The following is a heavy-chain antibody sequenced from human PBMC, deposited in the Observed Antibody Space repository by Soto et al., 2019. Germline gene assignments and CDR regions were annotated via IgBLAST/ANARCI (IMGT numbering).Heavy chain of an antibody. CDR2: IIPISGRT. V-gene: IGHV1-69*01. D-gene: IGHD5-12*01. Sequence: QVQLVQSGAEVKRPGSSVKVSCEASGGTFSSLDFTWVRQAPGQGLEWMGGIIPISGRTTFAPKFLGRVTITADESTRTTYMELTALTSDDTAIYYCATRGTQGRWLEFADYWGQGTLVTVSS. J-gene: IGHJ4*02. CDR3: ATRGTQGRWLEFADY. CDR1: GGTFSSLD.